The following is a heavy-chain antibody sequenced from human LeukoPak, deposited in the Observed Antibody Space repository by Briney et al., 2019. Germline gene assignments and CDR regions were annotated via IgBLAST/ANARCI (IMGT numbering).Heavy chain of an antibody. D-gene: IGHD3-3*01. Sequence: GGSLRLPCAASGFTFSNYWMSWVRQTPGKGLEWVANIKEDGSDKYYVDSLKGRFTISRDNAKNSLYLQMNSLRAEDTAVYYCAKDRTRRAYWGQGTLVTVSS. V-gene: IGHV3-7*03. CDR1: GFTFSNYW. J-gene: IGHJ4*02. CDR3: AKDRTRRAY. CDR2: IKEDGSDK.